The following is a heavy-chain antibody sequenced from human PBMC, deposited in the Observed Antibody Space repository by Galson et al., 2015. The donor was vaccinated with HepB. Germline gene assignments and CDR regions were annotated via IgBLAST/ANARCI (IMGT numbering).Heavy chain of an antibody. Sequence: SLRLSCAASGFTFSSYGMHWVRQAPGKGLEWVAVIWYDGSNKYYADSVKGRFTISRDNSKNTLYLQMNSLRAEDTAVYYCARDRRKSIAAAVSAEYFQHWGQGTLVTVSS. J-gene: IGHJ1*01. V-gene: IGHV3-33*08. CDR2: IWYDGSNK. CDR1: GFTFSSYG. D-gene: IGHD6-13*01. CDR3: ARDRRKSIAAAVSAEYFQH.